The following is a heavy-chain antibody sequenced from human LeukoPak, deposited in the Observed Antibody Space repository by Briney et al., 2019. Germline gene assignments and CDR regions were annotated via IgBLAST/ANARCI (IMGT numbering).Heavy chain of an antibody. V-gene: IGHV1-18*01. J-gene: IGHJ5*02. CDR3: ARDNSVRDEAWWFNP. D-gene: IGHD5-24*01. Sequence: ASVKVSCKASGYTFNSYGISWVRQAPGQGLEWMGWISGYNGNTKYAQKLQGRVTLTRDMSTSTDYLELSSLRSEDTAVYYCARDNSVRDEAWWFNPWGQGTLVTVSS. CDR2: ISGYNGNT. CDR1: GYTFNSYG.